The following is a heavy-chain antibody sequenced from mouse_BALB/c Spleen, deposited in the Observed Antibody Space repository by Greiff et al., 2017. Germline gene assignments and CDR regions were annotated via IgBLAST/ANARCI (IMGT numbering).Heavy chain of an antibody. CDR3: ASDDGYYRGWFAY. J-gene: IGHJ3*01. V-gene: IGHV1-4*01. D-gene: IGHD2-3*01. CDR2: INPSSGYT. CDR1: GYTFTSYT. Sequence: QVQLQQSGAELARPGASVKISCKASGYTFTSYTMHWVKQRPGQGLEWIGYINPSSGYTNYNQKFKDKATLTADKSSSTAYMQLSSLTSEDSAVYYCASDDGYYRGWFAYWGQGTLVTVSA.